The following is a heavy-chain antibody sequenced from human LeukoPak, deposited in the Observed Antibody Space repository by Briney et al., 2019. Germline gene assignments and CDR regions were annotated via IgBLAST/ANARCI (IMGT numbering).Heavy chain of an antibody. D-gene: IGHD3-22*01. Sequence: SETLSLICAVYGRSFSGYYWSWIRQPPGKGLEWIGEMNHSGSTNYNPSLKSRVTISVDTSKNQFSLKQSSVTAADTAVYYCARSMGFSPLYYYDSSGYYYPPGFDYRGQGTLVTVCS. CDR2: MNHSGST. CDR3: ARSMGFSPLYYYDSSGYYYPPGFDY. J-gene: IGHJ4*02. CDR1: GRSFSGYY. V-gene: IGHV4-34*01.